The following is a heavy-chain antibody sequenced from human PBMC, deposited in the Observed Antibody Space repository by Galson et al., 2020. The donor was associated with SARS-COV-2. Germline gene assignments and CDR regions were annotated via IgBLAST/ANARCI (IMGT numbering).Heavy chain of an antibody. CDR2: INPNRGGT. Sequence: ASVKVSCKASGYTFTGYYIHWVRQAPGQGLEWMGWINPNRGGTNYAEKFQGRVTMTRDTAISTAYMELSRLRSDDTAVYYCAREGNALAAAGTDWGQGTLITVSS. CDR3: AREGNALAAAGTD. V-gene: IGHV1-2*02. CDR1: GYTFTGYY. J-gene: IGHJ4*02. D-gene: IGHD6-13*01.